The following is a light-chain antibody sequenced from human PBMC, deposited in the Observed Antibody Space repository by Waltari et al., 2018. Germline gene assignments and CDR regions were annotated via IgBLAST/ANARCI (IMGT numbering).Light chain of an antibody. CDR1: QSVDSY. V-gene: IGKV3-11*01. CDR2: DTS. J-gene: IGKJ5*01. CDR3: QQRRDWPIT. Sequence: EIVLTQSPVTLSLSPGERATLPCRASQSVDSYLAWYQQKRGQPPRLLIYDTSNRATRIPARFSGSGSGTDFTLTISSLEPEDFAVYYCQQRRDWPITFGQGTRLEIK.